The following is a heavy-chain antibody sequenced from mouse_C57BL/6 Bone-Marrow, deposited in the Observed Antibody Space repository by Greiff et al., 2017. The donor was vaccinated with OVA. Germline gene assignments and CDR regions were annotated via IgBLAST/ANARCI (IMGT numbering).Heavy chain of an antibody. V-gene: IGHV1-69*01. CDR3: ARYYPLAY. CDR1: GYTFTSYW. J-gene: IGHJ3*01. CDR2: IDPSDSYT. Sequence: QVQLQQPGAELVMPGASVKLSCKASGYTFTSYWMHWVKQRPGQGLEWIGEIDPSDSYTNYNQKFKGKSTLTVDKSSSTAYMQLSSLTSEDSAVYYCARYYPLAYWGQGTLVTVSA. D-gene: IGHD1-1*01.